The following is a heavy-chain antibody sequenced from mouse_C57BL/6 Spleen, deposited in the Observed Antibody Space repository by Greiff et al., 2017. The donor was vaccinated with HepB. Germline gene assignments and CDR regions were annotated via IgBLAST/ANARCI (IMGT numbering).Heavy chain of an antibody. D-gene: IGHD1-1*02. V-gene: IGHV1-80*01. CDR3: ARGGLYYFDY. CDR1: GYAFSSHW. Sequence: VQLQQSGAELVKPGASVKISCKASGYAFSSHWMNWVKQRPGKGLEWIGQIYPGDGDTNYNGKFKGKATLTADKSSSTAYMQLSSLTSEDSAVYFCARGGLYYFDYWGQGTTLTVSS. CDR2: IYPGDGDT. J-gene: IGHJ2*01.